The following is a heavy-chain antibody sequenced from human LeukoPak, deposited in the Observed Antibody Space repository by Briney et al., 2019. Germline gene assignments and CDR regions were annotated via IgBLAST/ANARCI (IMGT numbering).Heavy chain of an antibody. CDR3: GSRRTAMFGVIKGPIDY. Sequence: GASVKVSCKASGYNFTNYYVHWVRQAPGQGLEWMGIINPSGGGTSYAQKFQDRVTMTRDTSTSTVYMELSSLRSEDTAVYYCGSRRTAMFGVIKGPIDYWGQGTLVTVSS. V-gene: IGHV1-46*01. CDR1: GYNFTNYY. CDR2: INPSGGGT. D-gene: IGHD3-3*01. J-gene: IGHJ4*02.